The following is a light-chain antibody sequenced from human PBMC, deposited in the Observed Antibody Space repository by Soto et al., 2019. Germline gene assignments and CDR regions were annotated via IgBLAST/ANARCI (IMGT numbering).Light chain of an antibody. V-gene: IGKV3-20*01. J-gene: IGKJ5*01. CDR1: QSVSSR. CDR3: QHYAHNSPIT. Sequence: EIVLTQSAGTLSLSPGERATLSCRVSQSVSSRLAWYQQRPGQAPRLLISGASSRATGTPDRFSGSGSGTDFTLTISRLEPEDFALYYCQHYAHNSPITFGQGTRLEL. CDR2: GAS.